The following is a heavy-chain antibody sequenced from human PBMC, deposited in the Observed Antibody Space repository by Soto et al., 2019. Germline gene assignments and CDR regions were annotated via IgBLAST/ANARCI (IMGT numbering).Heavy chain of an antibody. CDR2: ISGYNGHT. Sequence: QVQLVQSGAEVKKPGASVTVSCKASGDTFNNYGISWVRQAPGQGLEWMGWISGYNGHTNYAQKLQGRVTMTTDTSTTTAYMELRSLRSDDTAVYYCARGGVATIGYDYWGQGTLVTVSS. V-gene: IGHV1-18*01. J-gene: IGHJ4*02. CDR1: GDTFNNYG. CDR3: ARGGVATIGYDY. D-gene: IGHD5-12*01.